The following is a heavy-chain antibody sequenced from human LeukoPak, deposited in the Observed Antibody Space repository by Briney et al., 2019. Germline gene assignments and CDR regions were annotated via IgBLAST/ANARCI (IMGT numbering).Heavy chain of an antibody. Sequence: PGGSLRLSCAASGFTFSSYGIHWVRQAPGKGLEWVAVIWYDGSNKYYADSVKDRFTISRDNSKNTLYLQMNSLRAEDTAVYYCAKGGSYGSGSYKRGAFDIWGQGTMVTVSS. J-gene: IGHJ3*02. CDR2: IWYDGSNK. CDR1: GFTFSSYG. V-gene: IGHV3-33*06. CDR3: AKGGSYGSGSYKRGAFDI. D-gene: IGHD3-10*01.